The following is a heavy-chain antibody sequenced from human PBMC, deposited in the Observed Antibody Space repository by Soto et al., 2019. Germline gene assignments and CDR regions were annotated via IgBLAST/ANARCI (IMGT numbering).Heavy chain of an antibody. CDR1: GYTFTGYY. CDR2: INPNSGGT. J-gene: IGHJ3*02. Sequence: ASVKVSCKASGYTFTGYYMHWVRQAPGQGLEWMGWINPNSGGTNYAQKFQGWVTMTRDTSISTAYMGLSRLGSDETAVYYCARHTSTVHDRGIYDYIWGSYRTPHPTDAFDIWGQGTMVTVSS. D-gene: IGHD3-16*02. CDR3: ARHTSTVHDRGIYDYIWGSYRTPHPTDAFDI. V-gene: IGHV1-2*04.